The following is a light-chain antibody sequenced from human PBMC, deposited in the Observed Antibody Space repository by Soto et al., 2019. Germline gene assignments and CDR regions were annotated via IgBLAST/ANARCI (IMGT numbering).Light chain of an antibody. J-gene: IGLJ2*01. CDR2: SNN. Sequence: QLVLTQPPSASGTPGQRVTLSCSGSSSKIVGDTVNWYQQLTGKAPKLLIYSNNQRPAEVPDRFSGSKSGTSASLAISRLKYEDEADYYCASWDKSLHGPLFGGGTKLTVL. V-gene: IGLV1-44*01. CDR1: SSKIVGDT. CDR3: ASWDKSLHGPL.